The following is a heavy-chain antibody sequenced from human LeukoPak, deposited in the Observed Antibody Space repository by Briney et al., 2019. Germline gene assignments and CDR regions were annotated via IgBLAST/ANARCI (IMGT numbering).Heavy chain of an antibody. CDR3: ARDRNYYYGMDV. V-gene: IGHV3-48*03. CDR2: ISSSGSTI. J-gene: IGHJ6*02. Sequence: GGSLRLSCAASGFTFSSYEMNWVRQAPGKGLEWVSYISSSGSTIYYADSVKGRFTIPRDNAKNSLYLQMNSLRAEDTAVYYCARDRNYYYGMDVWGQGTTVTVSS. CDR1: GFTFSSYE.